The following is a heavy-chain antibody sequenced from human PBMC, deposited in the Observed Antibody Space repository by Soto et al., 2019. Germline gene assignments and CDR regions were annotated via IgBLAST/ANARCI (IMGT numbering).Heavy chain of an antibody. Sequence: ASVKVSCKASGGTFSSYAISWVRQAPGQGLEWMGGIIPIFGTANYAQKFQGRVTITADESTSTAYMELSSPRSEDTAVYYCARDGPGIVGATSWFDPWGQGTLVTVSS. CDR1: GGTFSSYA. CDR2: IIPIFGTA. D-gene: IGHD1-26*01. J-gene: IGHJ5*02. CDR3: ARDGPGIVGATSWFDP. V-gene: IGHV1-69*13.